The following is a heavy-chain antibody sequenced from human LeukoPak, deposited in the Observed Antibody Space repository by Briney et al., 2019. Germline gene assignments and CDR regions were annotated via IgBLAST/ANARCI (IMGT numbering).Heavy chain of an antibody. Sequence: GGSLRLSCVASGFTFSDYYMHGVRQGPGKGLVWVSRINSDGGGADYADSVKGRFTISRDNARNTLFLQMNSLRAEDTAVYYCARDFDYSTNLWGQGTLVTVSS. CDR1: GFTFSDYY. CDR3: ARDFDYSTNL. V-gene: IGHV3-74*01. D-gene: IGHD4-11*01. CDR2: INSDGGGA. J-gene: IGHJ4*02.